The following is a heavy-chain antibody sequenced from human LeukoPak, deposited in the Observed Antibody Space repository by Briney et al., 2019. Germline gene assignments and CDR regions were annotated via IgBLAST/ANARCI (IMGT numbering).Heavy chain of an antibody. CDR2: INPDSGDT. CDR3: ARVQYYNILTGSFQY. V-gene: IGHV1-2*02. J-gene: IGHJ4*02. CDR1: GYIFTAYY. D-gene: IGHD3-9*01. Sequence: ASVKVSCKASGYIFTAYYLHWVRQAPGQGLEWMGWINPDSGDTKFAQKFQGRVSMTRDTSISTAYMELSGLRSDDTAYYFCARVQYYNILTGSFQYWGQGTLVTVSS.